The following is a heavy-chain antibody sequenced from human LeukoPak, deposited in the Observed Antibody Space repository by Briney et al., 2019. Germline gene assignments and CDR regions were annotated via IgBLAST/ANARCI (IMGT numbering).Heavy chain of an antibody. J-gene: IGHJ5*02. CDR1: GGSISSYY. V-gene: IGHV4-59*01. D-gene: IGHD3-22*01. CDR3: ARESYYDSSGYYFRWFDP. CDR2: IYYSGST. Sequence: PSETLSLTCTVSGGSISSYYWSWIRQPPGKGLEWIGYIYYSGSTNYNPSLKSRVTISVDTSKNQFSLKLSSVTAADTAVYYCARESYYDSSGYYFRWFDPWGQGTLVTVSS.